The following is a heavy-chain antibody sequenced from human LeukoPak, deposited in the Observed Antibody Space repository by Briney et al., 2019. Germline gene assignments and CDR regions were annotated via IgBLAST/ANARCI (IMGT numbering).Heavy chain of an antibody. V-gene: IGHV4-59*08. Sequence: SETLSLTCTVSGGSISSYYWSWIRQPPGKGLEWIGYISYSGSTNYNPSLKSRITISLDTSKNQFSLKLSSVTAADTAVYYCARVNRITMVRGAGYYFDYWGQGTLVTVSS. D-gene: IGHD3-10*01. J-gene: IGHJ4*02. CDR3: ARVNRITMVRGAGYYFDY. CDR2: ISYSGST. CDR1: GGSISSYY.